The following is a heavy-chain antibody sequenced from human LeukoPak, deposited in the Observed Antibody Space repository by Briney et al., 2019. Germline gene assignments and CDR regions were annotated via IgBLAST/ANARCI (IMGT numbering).Heavy chain of an antibody. V-gene: IGHV3-21*01. CDR2: ISSSSSYI. D-gene: IGHD1-26*01. CDR1: GFTFSSYS. J-gene: IGHJ4*02. Sequence: GGSLRLSCAASGFTFSSYSMNWVRQAPGKGLEWVSSISSSSSYIYYADSVKGRFTISRDNGKNSLYLQMNSLRAEDTAIYYCVRDQGGPTAYWGQGTLVTVSS. CDR3: VRDQGGPTAY.